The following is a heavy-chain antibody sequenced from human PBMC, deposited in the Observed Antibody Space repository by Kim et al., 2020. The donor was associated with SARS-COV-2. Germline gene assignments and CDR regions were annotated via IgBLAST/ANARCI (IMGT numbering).Heavy chain of an antibody. V-gene: IGHV3-23*01. D-gene: IGHD2-15*01. J-gene: IGHJ4*01. CDR2: ISGSGGSK. CDR1: GFSFSSYT. Sequence: GGSLRLSCVASGFSFSSYTMTWVRQAPGKGLEWVSGISGSGGSKYYADSVKGRFTISRDNPKNTLYLQMNSLRAEDTAVYYCARDFVSRATVIAPDYWG. CDR3: ARDFVSRATVIAPDY.